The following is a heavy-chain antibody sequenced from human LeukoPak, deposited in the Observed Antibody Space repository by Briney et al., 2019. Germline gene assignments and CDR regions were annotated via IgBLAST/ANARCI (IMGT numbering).Heavy chain of an antibody. CDR1: GGSFSGYY. J-gene: IGHJ4*02. CDR3: ARAYHDSSGYYYGY. Sequence: SETLSLTCAVYGGSFSGYYWSWIRQPPGKGLEGIGEINHSGSTNYNPSLKSRVTISVDTSKNQFSLKLSSVTAADTAVYYCARAYHDSSGYYYGYWGQGTLVTVSS. CDR2: INHSGST. D-gene: IGHD3-22*01. V-gene: IGHV4-34*01.